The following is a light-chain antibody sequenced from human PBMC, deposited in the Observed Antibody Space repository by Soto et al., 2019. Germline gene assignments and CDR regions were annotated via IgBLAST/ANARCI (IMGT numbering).Light chain of an antibody. CDR2: DAS. CDR1: QSISAS. J-gene: IGKJ1*01. CDR3: QHYDEYPWT. Sequence: DIQMTQSPSTLSASVGDRVTITCRATQSISASLAWYQQKPGEAPTLLIYDASSLESGVPSRFSGRGSETKFTLTISSLQPDDVATYYCQHYDEYPWTFGQATKVEIK. V-gene: IGKV1-5*01.